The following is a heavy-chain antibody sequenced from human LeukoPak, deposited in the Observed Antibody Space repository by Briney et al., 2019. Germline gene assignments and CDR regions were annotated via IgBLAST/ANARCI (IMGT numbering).Heavy chain of an antibody. J-gene: IGHJ4*02. CDR2: VYYNGNT. V-gene: IGHV4-61*01. Sequence: SETLSLTCSVSGDSVSSGSYYWSWIRQPPGKGLEWIGYVYYNGNTNYNPSLKSRVTISVDTSKNQFSLKLNSVTATDTAVYYCARHYGPWGQGTLVTVSS. CDR1: GDSVSSGSYY. D-gene: IGHD3-16*01. CDR3: ARHYGP.